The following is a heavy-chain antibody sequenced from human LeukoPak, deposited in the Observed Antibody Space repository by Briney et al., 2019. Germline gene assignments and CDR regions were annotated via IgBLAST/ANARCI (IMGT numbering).Heavy chain of an antibody. Sequence: SETLSLTCTVSGGSISSSSYYWGWIRQPPGKGLEWIGSIYYSGSTYYNPSLKSRVTISVDTSKNQFSLKLGSVTAADTAVYYCARRGGMITFGGVIVPYYFDYWGQGTLVTVSS. CDR1: GGSISSSSYY. V-gene: IGHV4-39*01. D-gene: IGHD3-16*02. J-gene: IGHJ4*01. CDR2: IYYSGST. CDR3: ARRGGMITFGGVIVPYYFDY.